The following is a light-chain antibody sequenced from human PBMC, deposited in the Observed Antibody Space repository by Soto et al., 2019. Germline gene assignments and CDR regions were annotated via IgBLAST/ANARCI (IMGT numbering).Light chain of an antibody. Sequence: DIQMTQSPSSLSASVGDRVTITCRASQGISTYLNWYQQKPGKAPKLLIYAASSLQSGVPSRFSGRGSETDFTLTISSLQPEHFATYSCQQSYSTTWTFGQGTQVEIK. V-gene: IGKV1-39*01. CDR2: AAS. CDR3: QQSYSTTWT. J-gene: IGKJ1*01. CDR1: QGISTY.